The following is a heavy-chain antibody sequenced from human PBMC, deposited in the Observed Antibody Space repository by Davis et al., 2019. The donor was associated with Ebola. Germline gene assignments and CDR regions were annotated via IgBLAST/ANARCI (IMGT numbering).Heavy chain of an antibody. J-gene: IGHJ4*02. CDR3: ARARHSSTWFLGDFDY. Sequence: GRFTISRDNANNLLYLQMNSLRAEDTAVYYCARARHSSTWFLGDFDYWGQGTLVTVSS. D-gene: IGHD6-13*01. V-gene: IGHV3-11*05.